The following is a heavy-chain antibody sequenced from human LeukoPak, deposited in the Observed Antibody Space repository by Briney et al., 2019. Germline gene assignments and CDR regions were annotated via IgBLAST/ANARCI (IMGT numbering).Heavy chain of an antibody. V-gene: IGHV3-23*01. J-gene: IGHJ4*02. Sequence: GGSLRLSCAASGFIFRTNTMSWVRQAPGRGLEWVSVISGSGSNTYYADSVKGRFTISRDNSMNTLYLQMSSLRAEDTAVYYCAKERQQWLVRYEIDYWGQGTLVTVSS. D-gene: IGHD6-19*01. CDR2: ISGSGSNT. CDR1: GFIFRTNT. CDR3: AKERQQWLVRYEIDY.